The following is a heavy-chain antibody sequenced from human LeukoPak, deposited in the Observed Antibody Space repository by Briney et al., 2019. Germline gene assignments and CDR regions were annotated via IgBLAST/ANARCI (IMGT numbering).Heavy chain of an antibody. CDR2: IGSSGRGI. J-gene: IGHJ4*02. V-gene: IGHV3-23*01. Sequence: GGSLRLSCAASGFTFSTYTMYWVRHPPGKRLKWVSMIGSSGRGIHYADSVKGRFTISRDNSKNALYLQMNNLRVEDTAVYYCAIDPNWGTHSWGQGVLVTVSS. CDR1: GFTFSTYT. CDR3: AIDPNWGTHS. D-gene: IGHD7-27*01.